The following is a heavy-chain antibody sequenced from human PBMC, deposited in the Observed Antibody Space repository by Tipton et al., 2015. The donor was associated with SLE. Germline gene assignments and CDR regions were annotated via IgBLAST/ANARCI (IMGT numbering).Heavy chain of an antibody. CDR3: ARAYTYGYPYFDY. Sequence: TLSLTCTIYRGPFSGYHWSWIRQSPGRGLEWIGYIYYSGSTDYNPSLKSRVTISLDKSKNQFSLKLNSVTASDTAVYYCARAYTYGYPYFDYWGQGTLVTVSS. D-gene: IGHD2-21*01. J-gene: IGHJ4*02. V-gene: IGHV4-59*08. CDR2: IYYSGST. CDR1: RGPFSGYH.